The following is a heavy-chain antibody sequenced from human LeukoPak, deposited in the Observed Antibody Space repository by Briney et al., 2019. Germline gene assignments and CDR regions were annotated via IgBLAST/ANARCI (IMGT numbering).Heavy chain of an antibody. CDR1: GFTFSSYG. V-gene: IGHV3-33*01. J-gene: IGHJ6*02. CDR2: IWYDGSNK. D-gene: IGHD3-22*01. CDR3: AREYTYYYDSSGYHYYYYYGMDV. Sequence: GGSLRLSCAASGFTFSSYGMHWVRQAPGKGLEWEAVIWYDGSNKYYADSVKGRFTISRDNSKNTLYLQMNSLRAEDTAVYYCAREYTYYYDSSGYHYYYYYGMDVWGQGTTVTVSS.